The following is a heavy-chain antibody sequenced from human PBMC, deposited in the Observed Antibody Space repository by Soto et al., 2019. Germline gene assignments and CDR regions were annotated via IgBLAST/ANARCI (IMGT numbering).Heavy chain of an antibody. J-gene: IGHJ6*03. D-gene: IGHD2-2*01. CDR3: ARRTSSFRYYYMDV. CDR2: IWYDGSNK. Sequence: GGSLRLSCAASGFTFSSYGMHWVRQAPGKGLEWVAVIWYDGSNKYYADSVKGRFTISRDNSKNTLYLQMNSLRAEDTAVYYCARRTSSFRYYYMDVWGKGTTVTVSS. CDR1: GFTFSSYG. V-gene: IGHV3-33*01.